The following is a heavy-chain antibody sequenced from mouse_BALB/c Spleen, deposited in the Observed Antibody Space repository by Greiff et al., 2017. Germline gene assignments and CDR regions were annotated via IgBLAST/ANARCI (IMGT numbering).Heavy chain of an antibody. CDR2: IRNKANGYTT. V-gene: IGHV7-3*02. J-gene: IGHJ3*01. CDR1: GFTFTDYY. CDR3: ARAYYYGSSAWFAY. Sequence: EVQVVESGGGLVQPGGSLRLSCATSGFTFTDYYMSWVRQPPGKALEWLGFIRNKANGYTTEYSASVKGRFTISRDNSQSILYLQMNTLRAEDSATYYCARAYYYGSSAWFAYWGQGTLVTVSA. D-gene: IGHD1-1*01.